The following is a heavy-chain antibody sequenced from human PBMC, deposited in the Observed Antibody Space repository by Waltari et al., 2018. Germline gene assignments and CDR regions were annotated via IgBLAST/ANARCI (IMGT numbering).Heavy chain of an antibody. CDR2: IYYSGST. Sequence: QVQLQESGPGLVKPSETLSLTCTVSGGSISSYYWSWIRQPPGKGLEWIGYIYYSGSTNYNPSLKSRGTISVDTSKNQFALKLSSVTAADTAVYYCARDHYDFWSGYANWFDPWGQGTLVTVSS. V-gene: IGHV4-59*01. CDR3: ARDHYDFWSGYANWFDP. CDR1: GGSISSYY. D-gene: IGHD3-3*01. J-gene: IGHJ5*02.